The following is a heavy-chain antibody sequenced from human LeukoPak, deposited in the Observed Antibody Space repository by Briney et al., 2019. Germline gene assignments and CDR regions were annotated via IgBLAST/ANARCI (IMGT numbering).Heavy chain of an antibody. D-gene: IGHD5-18*01. V-gene: IGHV3-33*01. Sequence: PGGSLRLSCAASGFTFSSYGMHWVRQAPGKGLEWVAVIWYDGSNKYYADSVKGRFTISRDNSKNTLYLQMNSLRAEDTAVYYCARESGSGYSYGYWDYYYYGMDVWGQGTTVTVSS. CDR1: GFTFSSYG. J-gene: IGHJ6*02. CDR2: IWYDGSNK. CDR3: ARESGSGYSYGYWDYYYYGMDV.